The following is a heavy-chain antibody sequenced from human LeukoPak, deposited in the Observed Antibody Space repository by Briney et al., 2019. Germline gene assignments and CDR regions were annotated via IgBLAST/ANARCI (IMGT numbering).Heavy chain of an antibody. D-gene: IGHD2/OR15-2a*01. V-gene: IGHV3-30*02. CDR1: GFTFSSYG. CDR3: AKAAMYSNRWTPFDD. Sequence: GGSLRLSCAASGFTFSSYGMHWVRQAPGKGLEWVAFIRYDGSNKYYADSVKGRFTISRDNSKNTLYLQMNSLRAEDTAVYYCAKAAMYSNRWTPFDDWGQGTLVTVSS. CDR2: IRYDGSNK. J-gene: IGHJ4*02.